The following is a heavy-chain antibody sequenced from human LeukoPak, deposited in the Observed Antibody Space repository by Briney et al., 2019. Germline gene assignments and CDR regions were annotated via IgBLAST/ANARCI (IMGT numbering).Heavy chain of an antibody. CDR1: GFTFRNYV. CDR3: ARDRLLYSSGVDY. D-gene: IGHD6-19*01. Sequence: GGSLRLSCAASGFTFRNYVIHWVRQAPGKGLEWVAVISYDGSSKYYADSVKGRFTISRDNSKNTLYLQMNSLRAEDTAVYYCARDRLLYSSGVDYWGQGTLVTVSS. J-gene: IGHJ4*02. V-gene: IGHV3-30-3*01. CDR2: ISYDGSSK.